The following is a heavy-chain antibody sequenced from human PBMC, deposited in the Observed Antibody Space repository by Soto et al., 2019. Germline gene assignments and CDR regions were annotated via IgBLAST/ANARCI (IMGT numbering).Heavy chain of an antibody. V-gene: IGHV1-18*04. CDR3: ARGFWSGYSRPDAFDI. J-gene: IGHJ3*02. D-gene: IGHD3-3*01. CDR1: GYTFTSYG. Sequence: AAVKVSCKASGYTFTSYGISWVRQAPGQGLEWMGWISAYNGNTNYAQKLQGRVTMTTDTSTSTAYMELRSLRSDDTAVYYCARGFWSGYSRPDAFDIWGQGPMVTVSS. CDR2: ISAYNGNT.